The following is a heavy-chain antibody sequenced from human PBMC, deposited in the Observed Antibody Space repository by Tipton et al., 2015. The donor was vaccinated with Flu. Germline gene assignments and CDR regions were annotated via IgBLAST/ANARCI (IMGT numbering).Heavy chain of an antibody. CDR3: AGIAVAGIFDY. Sequence: LRLSCTVSGGSISSYYWSWIRQPAGKGLEWIGRIYTSGSTNYNPSLKSRVTMSVDTSKNQFSLKLSSVPAADTAVYYCAGIAVAGIFDYWGQGTLVTVSS. CDR1: GGSISSYY. D-gene: IGHD6-19*01. J-gene: IGHJ4*02. CDR2: IYTSGST. V-gene: IGHV4-4*07.